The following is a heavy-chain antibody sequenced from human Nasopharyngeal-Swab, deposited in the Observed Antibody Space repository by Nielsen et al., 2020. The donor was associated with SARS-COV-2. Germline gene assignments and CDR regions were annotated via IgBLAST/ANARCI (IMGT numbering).Heavy chain of an antibody. CDR3: ARGRSSGWYHYYFDY. CDR1: GGSISSGGYY. Sequence: GSLRLSCTVSGGSISSGGYYWSWIRQPPGKGLEWIGEISHYGSTNYNPSLKSRVTISVDTSKNQFSLKLSSVTAADTAVYYCARGRSSGWYHYYFDYWGQGTLVTVSS. J-gene: IGHJ4*02. V-gene: IGHV4-39*07. D-gene: IGHD6-19*01. CDR2: ISHYGST.